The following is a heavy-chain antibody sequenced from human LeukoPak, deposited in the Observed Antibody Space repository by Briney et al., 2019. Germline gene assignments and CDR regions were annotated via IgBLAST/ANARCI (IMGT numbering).Heavy chain of an antibody. D-gene: IGHD6-19*01. J-gene: IGHJ1*01. V-gene: IGHV3-11*06. CDR1: GFTFSDYY. Sequence: GGSLRLSCAASGFTFSDYYMSRIRQAPGKGLEWVSYISTSSSYTKYADSVKGRFTISRDNAKNSLYLQMNSLRAEDTAVNYCARDFGSGWYGYFQHWGQGTLVTVSS. CDR3: ARDFGSGWYGYFQH. CDR2: ISTSSSYT.